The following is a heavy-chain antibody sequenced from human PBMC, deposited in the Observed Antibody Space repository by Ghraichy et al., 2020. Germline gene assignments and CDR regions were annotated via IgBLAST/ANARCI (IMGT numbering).Heavy chain of an antibody. CDR3: AKDQHKDGMDV. V-gene: IGHV3-30*18. Sequence: GESLNISCAASGVTFSSYGMHWVRQAPGKGLEWVAVISYDGSNKYYADSVKGRFTISRDNSKNTLYLQMSSLRGEDTAVYYCAKDQHKDGMDVWGQGTTVTVSS. J-gene: IGHJ6*02. CDR2: ISYDGSNK. CDR1: GVTFSSYG.